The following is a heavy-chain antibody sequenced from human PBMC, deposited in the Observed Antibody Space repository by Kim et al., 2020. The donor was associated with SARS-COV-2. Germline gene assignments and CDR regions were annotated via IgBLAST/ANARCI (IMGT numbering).Heavy chain of an antibody. D-gene: IGHD3-10*01. Sequence: GGSLRLSCAASGFTFSSYWMHWVRQAPGKGLVWVSRINSDGSSTSYADSVKGRFTISRDNAKNTLYLQMNSLRAEDTAVYYCARDPYYYGSGSYFSPLAYYYYYGMDVWGQGTTVTVSS. V-gene: IGHV3-74*01. CDR2: INSDGSST. CDR1: GFTFSSYW. J-gene: IGHJ6*02. CDR3: ARDPYYYGSGSYFSPLAYYYYYGMDV.